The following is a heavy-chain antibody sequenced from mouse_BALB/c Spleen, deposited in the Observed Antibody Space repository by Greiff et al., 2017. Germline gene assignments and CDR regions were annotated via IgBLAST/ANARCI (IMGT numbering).Heavy chain of an antibody. D-gene: IGHD1-2*01. CDR3: TRVTTATYAMDY. Sequence: VHVKQSGTVLARPGASVKMSCKASGYTFTSYWMHWVKQRPGQGLEWIGAIYPGNSDTSYNQKFKGKAKLTAVTSTSTAYMELSSLTNEDSAVYYCTRVTTATYAMDYWGQGTSVTVSS. J-gene: IGHJ4*01. V-gene: IGHV1-5*01. CDR2: IYPGNSDT. CDR1: GYTFTSYW.